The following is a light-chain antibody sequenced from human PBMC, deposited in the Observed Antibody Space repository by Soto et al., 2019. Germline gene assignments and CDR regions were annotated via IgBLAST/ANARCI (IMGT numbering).Light chain of an antibody. CDR1: SSDVGDYEY. CDR2: EVS. Sequence: QSVRTQPASVSGSPGQSITSSCTGISSDVGDYEYVSWYQQHPGKGPKLMIYEVSNRTSGVSNRFSGSKSGNTASLTISGLQAEDETEYFCSSYTRTSRVYVFGTGTKVTVL. J-gene: IGLJ1*01. CDR3: SSYTRTSRVYV. V-gene: IGLV2-14*01.